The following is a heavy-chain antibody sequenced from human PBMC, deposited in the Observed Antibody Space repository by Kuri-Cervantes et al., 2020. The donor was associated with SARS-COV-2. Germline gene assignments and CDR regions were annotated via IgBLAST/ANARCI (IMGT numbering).Heavy chain of an antibody. CDR1: GYTFTGYY. D-gene: IGHD2-21*02. CDR2: INPNSGGT. CDR3: ARDQGGMVTAKGYYYGMDV. V-gene: IGHV1-2*04. Sequence: ASVKVSCKASGYTFTGYYMHWVRQAPGQGLEWMGWINPNSGGTNYAQKFQGWVTMTRDTSISTAYMELRSLRSDDTAVYYCARDQGGMVTAKGYYYGMDVWGQGTTVTVSS. J-gene: IGHJ6*02.